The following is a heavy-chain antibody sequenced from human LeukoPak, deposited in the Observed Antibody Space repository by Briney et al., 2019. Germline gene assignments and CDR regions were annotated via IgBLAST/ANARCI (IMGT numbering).Heavy chain of an antibody. CDR2: IYYSGST. CDR1: GGSISSYY. J-gene: IGHJ5*02. V-gene: IGHV4-59*01. CDR3: ARTIVVVPAVWFDP. D-gene: IGHD2-2*01. Sequence: SETLSLTCTVSGGSISSYYWSWIRQPPGKGLEWIGYIYYSGSTNYNPSLKSRVTISVDTSKNQFSLKLSSVTAADTAVYYCARTIVVVPAVWFDPWGRGTLVTVSS.